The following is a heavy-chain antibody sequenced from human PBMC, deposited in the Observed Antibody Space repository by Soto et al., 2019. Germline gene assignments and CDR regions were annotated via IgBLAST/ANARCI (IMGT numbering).Heavy chain of an antibody. CDR3: ARLTRGTPDDF. CDR1: GFTFSRYL. Sequence: PGGSLRLSCAASGFTFSRYLMYWVRQAPGKGLELVANIKQDGSEKYYVDSVKGRFTISRDNAQNSLYLQMNSLRAEDTAMYYCARLTRGTPDDFWGQGILVTVSS. J-gene: IGHJ4*02. V-gene: IGHV3-7*03. CDR2: IKQDGSEK. D-gene: IGHD2-2*01.